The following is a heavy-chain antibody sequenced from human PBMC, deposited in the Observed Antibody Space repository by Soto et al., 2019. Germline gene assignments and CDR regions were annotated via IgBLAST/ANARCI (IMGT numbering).Heavy chain of an antibody. V-gene: IGHV4-39*02. Sequence: PSETLSLTCTVSGDSISTRSNYWAWIRQPPGKGLEWIGSIYYTGGTYYNPSLKSQVTIFLDTSKNQFYLNLNSVTAADTAVKYCAREGPPIRAHNPPEYFQHWGQGTQVTVSS. CDR1: GDSISTRSNY. CDR2: IYYTGGT. CDR3: AREGPPIRAHNPPEYFQH. J-gene: IGHJ1*01.